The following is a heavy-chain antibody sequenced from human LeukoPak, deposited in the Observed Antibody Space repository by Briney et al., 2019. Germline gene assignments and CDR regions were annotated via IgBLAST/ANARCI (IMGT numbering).Heavy chain of an antibody. Sequence: PGGSLRLSCAASGFTFSSYSMNWLRQAPGKGLEWLSFISGNGNSIYYADSVKGRFTISRDNAKSSLSLQMHSLTAEDTAVYYCAKDLRPGYSSSWYANYFDYWGQGTLVTVSS. CDR1: GFTFSSYS. CDR2: ISGNGNSI. V-gene: IGHV3-48*01. D-gene: IGHD6-13*01. CDR3: AKDLRPGYSSSWYANYFDY. J-gene: IGHJ4*02.